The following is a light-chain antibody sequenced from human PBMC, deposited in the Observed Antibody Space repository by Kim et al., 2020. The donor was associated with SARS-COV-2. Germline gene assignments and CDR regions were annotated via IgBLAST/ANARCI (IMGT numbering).Light chain of an antibody. Sequence: SYELTQPPSVSVAPGKTAIITCGGEEIGSQSVHWCQQKPGQAPVLVIQNDSDRPSGISERFSGSNSGNTATLAISRVEAGDEADYYCQVWDSTSDHPWVF. CDR3: QVWDSTSDHPWV. CDR1: EIGSQS. V-gene: IGLV3-21*04. CDR2: NDS. J-gene: IGLJ3*02.